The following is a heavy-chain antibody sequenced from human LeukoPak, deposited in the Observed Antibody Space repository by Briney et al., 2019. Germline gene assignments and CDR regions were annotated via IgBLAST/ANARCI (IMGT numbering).Heavy chain of an antibody. Sequence: ASVTVSCTASGGTFSSYAISWVRQAPGQGLEWMGRIIPIFGIANYAQKFQGRVTITADKSTSTCYMELSSLRSEDTAVCYCARERVDIVATMFYGMDVWGQGTTVTVSS. D-gene: IGHD5-12*01. CDR1: GGTFSSYA. CDR2: IIPIFGIA. CDR3: ARERVDIVATMFYGMDV. J-gene: IGHJ6*02. V-gene: IGHV1-69*04.